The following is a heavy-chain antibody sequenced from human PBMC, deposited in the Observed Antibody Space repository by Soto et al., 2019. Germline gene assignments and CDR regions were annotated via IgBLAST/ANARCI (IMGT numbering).Heavy chain of an antibody. CDR1: GGSCGDYY. J-gene: IGHJ4*02. V-gene: IGHV3-11*05. D-gene: IGHD2-2*01. CDR3: AKVSGDQLLSTFNY. Sequence: SLRVSVEAAGGSCGDYYRSGILQTPGKGLEWVSYISSSSSYTNYAYSVKGRFTISRDNSKNTLYLQMNRLRAEDTAVYYCAKVSGDQLLSTFNYWGQGTLVTVS. CDR2: ISSSSSYT.